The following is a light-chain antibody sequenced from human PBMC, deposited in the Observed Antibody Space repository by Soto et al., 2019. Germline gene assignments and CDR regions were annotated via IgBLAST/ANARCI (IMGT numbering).Light chain of an antibody. Sequence: QAVVTQEPSLTVSPGGTVTLTCGSSTGAVTSGHYPYWFQQKPGQAPRTLIYDTNNKHSWTPARFSGSLLGGKAALPLSGAQPEDEAEYYCLLSYSSARPVFGGGTQLTVL. CDR2: DTN. V-gene: IGLV7-46*01. J-gene: IGLJ7*01. CDR3: LLSYSSARPV. CDR1: TGAVTSGHY.